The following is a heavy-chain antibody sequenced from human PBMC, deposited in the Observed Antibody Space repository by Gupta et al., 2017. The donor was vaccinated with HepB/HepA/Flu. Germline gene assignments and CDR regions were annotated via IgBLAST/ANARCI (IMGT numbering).Heavy chain of an antibody. V-gene: IGHV4-39*01. CDR3: ARHKTIVVVPAADRNNWFDP. J-gene: IGHJ5*02. D-gene: IGHD2-2*01. CDR1: GGSISSSSYY. Sequence: QLQLQESGPGLVKPSETLSLTCTVSGGSISSSSYYWGWIRQPPGTGLEWIGSIYYSGSTYYNPSLKSRVTISVDTSKNQFSLKLSSVTAADTAVYYCARHKTIVVVPAADRNNWFDPWGQGTLVTVSS. CDR2: IYYSGST.